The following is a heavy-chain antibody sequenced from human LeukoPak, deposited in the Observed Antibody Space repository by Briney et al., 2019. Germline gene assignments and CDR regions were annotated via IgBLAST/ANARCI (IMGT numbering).Heavy chain of an antibody. Sequence: SETLSLTCTVSGGSISSSSYYWGWIRQPPGKGLEWIGGIYYSGSTYYNPSLKSRVTISVDTSKNQFSLKLSSVTAADTAVYYCASPTTVTTGFDYWGQGTLVTVSS. D-gene: IGHD4-17*01. V-gene: IGHV4-39*01. CDR3: ASPTTVTTGFDY. J-gene: IGHJ4*02. CDR2: IYYSGST. CDR1: GGSISSSSYY.